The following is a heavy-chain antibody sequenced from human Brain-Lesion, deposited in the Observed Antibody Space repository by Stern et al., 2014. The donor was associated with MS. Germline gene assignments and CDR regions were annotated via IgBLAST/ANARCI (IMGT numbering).Heavy chain of an antibody. CDR2: INPNTGGR. Sequence: VQLVESGAEVKKPGASVKVSCKTSGYIFTGYYIQWVRQAPGQGLEWMAWINPNTGGRKYAQKFQGRVTMSRDTSISTAYVELSSLTSDDTAVYYCARDQRGITIFGVVTDYYYLGMDVWGQGTTVTVSS. CDR1: GYIFTGYY. V-gene: IGHV1-2*02. J-gene: IGHJ6*02. CDR3: ARDQRGITIFGVVTDYYYLGMDV. D-gene: IGHD3-3*01.